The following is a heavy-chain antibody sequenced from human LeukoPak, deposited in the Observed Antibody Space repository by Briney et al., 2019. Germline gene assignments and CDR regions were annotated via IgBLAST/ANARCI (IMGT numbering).Heavy chain of an antibody. V-gene: IGHV4-59*01. D-gene: IGHD6-13*01. CDR1: GDSITSYF. CDR3: ARISSSNWYNERGAFDV. Sequence: SETLSLTCTVSGDSITSYFWSWIRQPPGKGLEWVGYIFYSGITNYNPSLKSRVTISVDTSKNQFSLKLSSVTAADTAVYYCARISSSNWYNERGAFDVWGQGTMVTVSS. CDR2: IFYSGIT. J-gene: IGHJ3*01.